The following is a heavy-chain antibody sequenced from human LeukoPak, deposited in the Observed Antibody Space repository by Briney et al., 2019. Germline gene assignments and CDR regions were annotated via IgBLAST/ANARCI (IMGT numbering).Heavy chain of an antibody. V-gene: IGHV3-23*01. CDR1: KFTFSSYA. CDR3: AKDCSSTSCYLY. Sequence: PGGSLRLSCAASKFTFSSYAMSWVRQAPGTGLEWVSAISGSGGSTYYADSGKGRFTISRDNSKNTLYLQMNSLRAEDTAVYYCAKDCSSTSCYLYWGQGTLVTVSS. D-gene: IGHD2-2*01. CDR2: ISGSGGST. J-gene: IGHJ4*02.